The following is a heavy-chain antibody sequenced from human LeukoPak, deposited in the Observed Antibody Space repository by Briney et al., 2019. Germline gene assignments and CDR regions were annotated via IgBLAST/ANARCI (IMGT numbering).Heavy chain of an antibody. V-gene: IGHV3-30*18. CDR3: AKDLGIAAAGSDY. CDR1: GFTFSSYG. J-gene: IGHJ4*02. Sequence: GRSLRLSCAASGFTFSSYGMHWVRQAPGKGLEWVAVISYDGSNKYYADSVKGRFTISRDNSKNTLYLQMNSLRAEDTAVYYCAKDLGIAAAGSDYWGQGTLVTVSS. CDR2: ISYDGSNK. D-gene: IGHD6-13*01.